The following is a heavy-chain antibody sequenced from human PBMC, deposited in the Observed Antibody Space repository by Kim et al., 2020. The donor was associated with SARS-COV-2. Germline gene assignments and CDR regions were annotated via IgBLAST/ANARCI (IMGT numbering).Heavy chain of an antibody. D-gene: IGHD3-9*01. Sequence: YAQKLQGRVTMTTDTSTSTAYMGLRSLRSDDTAVYYCARDGSDWPPPPAYWGQGTLVTVSS. CDR3: ARDGSDWPPPPAY. V-gene: IGHV1-18*01. J-gene: IGHJ4*02.